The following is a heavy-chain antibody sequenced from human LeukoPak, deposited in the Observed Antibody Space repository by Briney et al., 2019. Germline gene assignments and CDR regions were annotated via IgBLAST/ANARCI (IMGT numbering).Heavy chain of an antibody. V-gene: IGHV4-4*07. Sequence: SETLSLTCTVTGGSISSYYWSWIRQPAGKGLERIGSIYTSGSTNYNPSLKSRVTMSVDTSKNQFSLKLSSVTAADTAVYYCARDMRWFGELLSYYYYMDVWGKGTTVTISS. CDR3: ARDMRWFGELLSYYYYMDV. CDR1: GGSISSYY. D-gene: IGHD3-10*01. CDR2: IYTSGST. J-gene: IGHJ6*03.